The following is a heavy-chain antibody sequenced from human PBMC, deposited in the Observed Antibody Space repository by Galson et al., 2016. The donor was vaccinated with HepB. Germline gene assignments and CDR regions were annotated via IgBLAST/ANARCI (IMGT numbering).Heavy chain of an antibody. CDR1: GFTFSNSA. Sequence: LRLSCAASGFTFSNSAVHWVRQAPGKGLEWVAVMSYDGGNKYYADSVKGRFTISRDNSKNTLFLQMNSLRAEDTAVYYCARDKSGGYYGSGTYLRNYYAMDVWGQGTTVTVSS. CDR2: MSYDGGNK. D-gene: IGHD3-10*01. CDR3: ARDKSGGYYGSGTYLRNYYAMDV. J-gene: IGHJ6*02. V-gene: IGHV3-30*04.